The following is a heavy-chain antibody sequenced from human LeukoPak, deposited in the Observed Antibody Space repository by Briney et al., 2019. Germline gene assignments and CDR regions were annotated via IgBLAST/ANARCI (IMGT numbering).Heavy chain of an antibody. CDR1: GYSISSGYY. V-gene: IGHV4-38-2*02. Sequence: SETLSLTCAVSGYSISSGYYWGWIRQPPGKGLEWIGGIYHSGSTYYNPSLKSRVTISVDTSKNQFSLKLSSVTAADTAVYYCAREFRYYYGSGSYPANWFDPWGQGTLVTVSS. D-gene: IGHD3-10*01. CDR3: AREFRYYYGSGSYPANWFDP. CDR2: IYHSGST. J-gene: IGHJ5*02.